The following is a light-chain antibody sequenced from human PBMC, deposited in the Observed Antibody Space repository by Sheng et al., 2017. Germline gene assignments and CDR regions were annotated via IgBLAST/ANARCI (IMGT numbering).Light chain of an antibody. CDR2: AAS. Sequence: DIQMTQFPSNLSASVRDRVTIACRASQGIATFLNWYQQKPGKAPKLLIYAASNLQSGVPARFGGSGSGTDFTLTISSLQPDDFATYYCQQSYSSPYTFGQGTKLDI. CDR1: QGIATF. CDR3: QQSYSSPYT. V-gene: IGKV1-39*01. J-gene: IGKJ2*01.